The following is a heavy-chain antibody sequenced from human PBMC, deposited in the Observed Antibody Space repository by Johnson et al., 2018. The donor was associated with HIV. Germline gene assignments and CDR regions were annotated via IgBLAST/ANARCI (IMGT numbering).Heavy chain of an antibody. D-gene: IGHD1-1*01. CDR3: ARDLGPNGRGAFDM. Sequence: VQLVESGGGLVQPGGSLRLSCAASGFTFSSYDMHWVRQATGKGLEWVSAIGTAGDTYYPGSVKGRFTISRENAKNSVYLQMKNLRAEDTALYYCARDLGPNGRGAFDMWAEGQWSPSLQ. J-gene: IGHJ3*02. CDR1: GFTFSSYD. CDR2: IGTAGDT. V-gene: IGHV3-13*01.